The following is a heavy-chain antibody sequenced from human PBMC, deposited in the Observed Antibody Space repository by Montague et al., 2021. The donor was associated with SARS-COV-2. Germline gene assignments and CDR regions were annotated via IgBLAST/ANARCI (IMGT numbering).Heavy chain of an antibody. CDR1: GFSLTSSGVA. V-gene: IGHV2-5*02. Sequence: PVLVKPTQTLTLTCTFSGFSLTSSGVAVGWIRQPPGKALKWLATMYWDDTKHYNPSLKTRRTATQDTSKKQVVLTLTNVDTVDTATYYCAHRPPDYSISWAGDVGCFDYWGQGALVTVSS. CDR2: MYWDDTK. D-gene: IGHD3-16*01. J-gene: IGHJ4*02. CDR3: AHRPPDYSISWAGDVGCFDY.